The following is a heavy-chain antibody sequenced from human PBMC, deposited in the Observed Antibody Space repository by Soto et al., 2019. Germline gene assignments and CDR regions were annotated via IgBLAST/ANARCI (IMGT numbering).Heavy chain of an antibody. D-gene: IGHD6-6*01. J-gene: IGHJ6*04. CDR1: GFPFSSYW. V-gene: IGHV3-7*01. CDR2: IKEDGSEE. CDR3: AREIAARL. Sequence: EVQLVESGGGLVQPGGSLRLSCAASGFPFSSYWMSWFRQAPGKGLEWVANIKEDGSEENFVDPVKGRFTISRDNAKNALYLQMNSLRVEDTAVYYCAREIAARLWGKGTTVTVSS.